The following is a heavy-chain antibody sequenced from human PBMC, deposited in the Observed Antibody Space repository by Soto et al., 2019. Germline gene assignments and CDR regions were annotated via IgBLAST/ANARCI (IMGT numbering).Heavy chain of an antibody. CDR3: ARGRGNGPLRYYYYGMDV. J-gene: IGHJ6*02. V-gene: IGHV4-34*01. CDR1: GGSFSGYY. Sequence: PSETLSLTCAVYGGSFSGYYWSWIRQPPGKGLEWIGEINHSGSTNYNPSLKSRVTISVDTSKNQFSLKLSSVTAADTAVYYCARGRGNGPLRYYYYGMDVWGQGTTVT. D-gene: IGHD1-1*01. CDR2: INHSGST.